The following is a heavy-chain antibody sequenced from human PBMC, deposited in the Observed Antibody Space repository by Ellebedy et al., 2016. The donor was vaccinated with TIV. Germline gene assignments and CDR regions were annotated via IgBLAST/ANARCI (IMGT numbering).Heavy chain of an antibody. D-gene: IGHD3-22*01. V-gene: IGHV4-4*08. Sequence: SETLSLTCSVSGGVISRYYWSWIRQPPGKGLEWIGDFYNNESTNYNPSLKSRVTISVDTSKNQFSLRLSSVTAADTAVYFCARLPGEDSRGYYFDYWGQGTLVTVSS. CDR2: FYNNEST. J-gene: IGHJ4*02. CDR1: GGVISRYY. CDR3: ARLPGEDSRGYYFDY.